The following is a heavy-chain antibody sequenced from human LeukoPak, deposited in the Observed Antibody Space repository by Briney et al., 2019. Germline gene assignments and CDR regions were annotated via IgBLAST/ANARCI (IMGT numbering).Heavy chain of an antibody. Sequence: GGSLRLSCAASGVTLSTYAMSWARQAPGKGLEWVSAISNNGGYTYYADSVQGRFTISRDNSKSTLCLQMNSLRAEDTAVYYCAKQLGYCSDGSCYFPYWGQGTLVTVSS. J-gene: IGHJ4*02. V-gene: IGHV3-23*01. D-gene: IGHD2-15*01. CDR1: GVTLSTYA. CDR3: AKQLGYCSDGSCYFPY. CDR2: ISNNGGYT.